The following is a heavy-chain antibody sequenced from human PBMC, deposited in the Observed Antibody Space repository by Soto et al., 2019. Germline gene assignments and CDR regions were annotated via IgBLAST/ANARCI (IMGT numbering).Heavy chain of an antibody. Sequence: QVQLVESGGGVVQPGRSLRLSCAASGFTFSSYAMHWVRQAPGKGLEWVAVISYDGSNKYYADSVKGRFTISRDNSKNTLYLQMNSLRAEDTAVYYCASLIVVVPGVHLQLVRSNPDAFDIWGQGTMVTVSS. V-gene: IGHV3-30-3*01. CDR1: GFTFSSYA. D-gene: IGHD2-2*01. CDR3: ASLIVVVPGVHLQLVRSNPDAFDI. J-gene: IGHJ3*02. CDR2: ISYDGSNK.